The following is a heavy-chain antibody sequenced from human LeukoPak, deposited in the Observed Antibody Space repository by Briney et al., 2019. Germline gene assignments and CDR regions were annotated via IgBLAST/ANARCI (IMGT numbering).Heavy chain of an antibody. J-gene: IGHJ6*02. CDR1: GFTFSSYW. CDR3: ARDIVVVVAAYYYYYGMDV. CDR2: KKQDGSEK. V-gene: IGHV3-7*03. Sequence: PGGPLRLSCAASGFTFSSYWMSWVRQAPGKGLEWVANKKQDGSEKYYVDSVKGRYTISRENAKNSLYLQKNSLRAEDTAVYYCARDIVVVVAAYYYYYGMDVWGQGTTVTVSS. D-gene: IGHD2-15*01.